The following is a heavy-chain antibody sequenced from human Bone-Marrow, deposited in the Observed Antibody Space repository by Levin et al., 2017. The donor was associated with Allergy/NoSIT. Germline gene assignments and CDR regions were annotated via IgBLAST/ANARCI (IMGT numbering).Heavy chain of an antibody. D-gene: IGHD3-3*01. CDR1: GFTFSSYA. CDR2: ISGSGGST. V-gene: IGHV3-23*01. CDR3: AKVFRIGYYDFWSGYYYIDY. J-gene: IGHJ4*02. Sequence: PGGSLRLSCAASGFTFSSYAMSWVRQAPGKGLEWVSAISGSGGSTYYADSVKGRFTISRDNSKNTLYLQMNSLRAEDTAVYYCAKVFRIGYYDFWSGYYYIDYWGQGTLVTVSS.